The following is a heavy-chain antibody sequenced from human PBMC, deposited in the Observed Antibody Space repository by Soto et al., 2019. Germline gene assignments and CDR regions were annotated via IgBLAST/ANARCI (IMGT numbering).Heavy chain of an antibody. V-gene: IGHV2-5*02. J-gene: IGHJ5*02. CDR1: GFSLSTSGVG. CDR3: AHSLIGYYYDSSGSNWFDP. CDR2: IYWDDDK. D-gene: IGHD3-22*01. Sequence: SGPTLVNPTETLALTCTFSGFSLSTSGVGVGWIRQPPGKALEWLALIYWDDDKRYSPSLKSRLTITKDTSKNQVVLTMTNMDPVDTATYYCAHSLIGYYYDSSGSNWFDPWGQGTLVTVSS.